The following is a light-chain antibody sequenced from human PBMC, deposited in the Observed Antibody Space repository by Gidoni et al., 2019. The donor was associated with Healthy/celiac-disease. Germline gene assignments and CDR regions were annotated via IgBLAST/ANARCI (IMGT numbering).Light chain of an antibody. Sequence: EIVLTQSPATLSWSPGERATLSCRASQSVSSYLAWYQQKPGQAPRRLIYDASNRATGIPARFSGSGSGTDFTLTISSLEPEDFAVYYCQQRSNWPPSFGGGTKVEIK. V-gene: IGKV3-11*01. CDR1: QSVSSY. CDR2: DAS. CDR3: QQRSNWPPS. J-gene: IGKJ4*01.